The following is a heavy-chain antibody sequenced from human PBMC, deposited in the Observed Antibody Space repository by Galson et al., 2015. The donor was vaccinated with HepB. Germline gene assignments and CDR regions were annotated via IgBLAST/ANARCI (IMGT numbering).Heavy chain of an antibody. D-gene: IGHD2-15*01. Sequence: SLRLSCAASGFTFSSYAMHWVRQAPGKGLEWVAVISYDGSNKYYADSVKGRFTISRDNSKNTLYLQMNSLRAEDTAVYYCARGGYCSGGSCFSPYYYYGMDVWGQGTTVTVSS. CDR1: GFTFSSYA. CDR2: ISYDGSNK. CDR3: ARGGYCSGGSCFSPYYYYGMDV. J-gene: IGHJ6*02. V-gene: IGHV3-30-3*01.